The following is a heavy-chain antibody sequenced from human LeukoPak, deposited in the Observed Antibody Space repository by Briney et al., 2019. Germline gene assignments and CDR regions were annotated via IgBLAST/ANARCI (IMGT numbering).Heavy chain of an antibody. Sequence: GGSLRLTCAASVFTFCVYTTKSGPQAPGKGLEWVSSISSSSSYIYYADSVKGRFTISRDNAKNSLYLQMNSLSAEDTAVYYCARGSTVTYFYYWGQGTLVTVSS. D-gene: IGHD4-11*01. J-gene: IGHJ4*02. V-gene: IGHV3-21*01. CDR2: ISSSSSYI. CDR3: ARGSTVTYFYY. CDR1: VFTFCVYT.